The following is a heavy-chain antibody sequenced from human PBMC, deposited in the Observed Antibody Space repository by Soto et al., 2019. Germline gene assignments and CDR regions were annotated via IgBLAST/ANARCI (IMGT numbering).Heavy chain of an antibody. Sequence: PSESLSLTCTVSGGSISSGSYYWGWIRQPPGMALEWVGSIYFSGSTYYNLSLKSRVSISADTSNNQFRLKLSSVTAADTAVYYCARHDALWFGQAGWFDPWGRGTLVTVSS. D-gene: IGHD3-10*01. J-gene: IGHJ5*02. V-gene: IGHV4-39*01. CDR2: IYFSGST. CDR1: GGSISSGSYY. CDR3: ARHDALWFGQAGWFDP.